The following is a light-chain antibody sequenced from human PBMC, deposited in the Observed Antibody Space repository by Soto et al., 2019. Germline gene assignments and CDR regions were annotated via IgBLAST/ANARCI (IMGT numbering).Light chain of an antibody. CDR3: QHYNSYSEA. V-gene: IGKV3-20*01. CDR1: QNLNSNF. CDR2: GVS. Sequence: ETVLTQSPGTLSLSPGERATLSCRASQNLNSNFLAWYQQKPGQAPRLLIYGVSNRATGIPDRFSGSGSGTDFTLTISSLQPDDFATYYCQHYNSYSEAFGQGTKVELK. J-gene: IGKJ1*01.